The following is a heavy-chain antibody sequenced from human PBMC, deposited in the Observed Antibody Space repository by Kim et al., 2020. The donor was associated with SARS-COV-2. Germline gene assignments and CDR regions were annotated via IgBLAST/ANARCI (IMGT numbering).Heavy chain of an antibody. D-gene: IGHD3-10*01. CDR3: AGSYGSWSRGAFDI. V-gene: IGHV3-33*01. J-gene: IGHJ3*02. Sequence: ADSVKGRFTISRDNSKNTLYLPMNSLRAEDAAVYYCAGSYGSWSRGAFDIWGQGTMVTVSS.